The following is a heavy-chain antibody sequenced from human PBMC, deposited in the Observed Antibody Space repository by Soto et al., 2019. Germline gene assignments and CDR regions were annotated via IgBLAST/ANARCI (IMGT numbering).Heavy chain of an antibody. J-gene: IGHJ6*02. CDR3: ARDRGIAVAMDV. Sequence: QVQLVESGGGVVQPGRSLRLSCAASGFTFSSYGMHWVRQAPGRGLEWVAVIWYDGSNKYYADSVKGRFTISRDNSKNTLYLQMNSLRAEDTAVYYCARDRGIAVAMDVWGQGTTVNVSS. V-gene: IGHV3-33*01. D-gene: IGHD6-19*01. CDR1: GFTFSSYG. CDR2: IWYDGSNK.